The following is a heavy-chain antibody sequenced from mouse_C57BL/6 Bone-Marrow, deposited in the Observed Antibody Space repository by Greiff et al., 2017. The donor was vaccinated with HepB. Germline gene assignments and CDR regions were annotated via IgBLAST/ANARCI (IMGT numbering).Heavy chain of an antibody. J-gene: IGHJ1*03. V-gene: IGHV2-2*01. Sequence: VQLQQSGPGLVQPSQSLSITCTVSGFSFTSYGVHWVRQSPGKGLEWLGVIWSGGSTDYNAAFISRLSISKDNSKSQVFFKMNSLQADDTAIYYCARNPGSSPYWYFDVWGTGTTVTVSS. CDR1: GFSFTSYG. D-gene: IGHD1-1*01. CDR2: IWSGGST. CDR3: ARNPGSSPYWYFDV.